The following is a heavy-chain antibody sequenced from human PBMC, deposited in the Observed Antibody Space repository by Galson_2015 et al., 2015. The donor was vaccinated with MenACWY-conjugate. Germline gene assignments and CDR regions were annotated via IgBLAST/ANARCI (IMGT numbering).Heavy chain of an antibody. CDR3: AREVRDDYSSGWDLDY. D-gene: IGHD6-19*01. V-gene: IGHV3-13*01. CDR2: IGVGGDT. CDR1: AFTFSYYD. Sequence: SLRLSCAAPAFTFSYYDMHWVRQATGRGLEWVSAIGVGGDTYYLDSVKGRFTISRENAKNSLYLQMNSLRAEDTAVYYCAREVRDDYSSGWDLDYWGQGILVTVSS. J-gene: IGHJ4*02.